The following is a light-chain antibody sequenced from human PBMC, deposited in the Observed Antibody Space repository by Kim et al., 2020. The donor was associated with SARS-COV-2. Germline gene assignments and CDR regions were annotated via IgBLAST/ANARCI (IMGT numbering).Light chain of an antibody. V-gene: IGKV3-20*01. CDR2: GAS. CDR1: QTISSLY. CDR3: HQCDTSPWT. Sequence: PGERVTLSGRASQTISSLYLAWYQHKPGQAPRLLISGASSRAAGIPDRFSGSGSGTDFTLTISRLEPEDFAVYFCHQCDTSPWTFGQGTKVDIK. J-gene: IGKJ1*01.